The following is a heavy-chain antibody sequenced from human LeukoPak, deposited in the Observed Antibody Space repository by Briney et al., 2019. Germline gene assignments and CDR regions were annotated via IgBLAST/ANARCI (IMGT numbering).Heavy chain of an antibody. Sequence: GGSLRPSCAASGFTFSNYWMSWVRQAPGKGLEWVASIHQHGNEKYFVDSVRGRFTISRDNAKNSLYLQTSSLRAEDTAVYYCATLNGPLFEYWGQGTLVTVSS. CDR2: IHQHGNEK. CDR3: ATLNGPLFEY. V-gene: IGHV3-7*01. CDR1: GFTFSNYW. J-gene: IGHJ4*02. D-gene: IGHD2-8*01.